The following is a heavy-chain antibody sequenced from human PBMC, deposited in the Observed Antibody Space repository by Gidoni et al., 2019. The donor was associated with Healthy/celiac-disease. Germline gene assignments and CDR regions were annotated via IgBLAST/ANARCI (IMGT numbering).Heavy chain of an antibody. CDR3: ARGGYCSSTSCYTRLAVVDV. CDR1: GGPFSIYA. CDR2: IIPIFGTA. D-gene: IGHD2-2*02. Sequence: QVQLVQSGAEVKKPGSSVKVSCKASGGPFSIYAISWVRQAPGQGLEWMGGIIPIFGTANYAQKFQGRVTITADESTSTAYMELSSLRSEDTAVYYCARGGYCSSTSCYTRLAVVDVWGKGTTVTVSS. V-gene: IGHV1-69*01. J-gene: IGHJ6*04.